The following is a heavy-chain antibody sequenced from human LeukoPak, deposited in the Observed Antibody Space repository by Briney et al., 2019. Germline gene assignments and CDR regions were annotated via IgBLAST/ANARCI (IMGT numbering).Heavy chain of an antibody. CDR3: TTEGMAVGGDAFDI. V-gene: IGHV3-15*01. Sequence: GGSLRLSCAASGFTFSTYWMSWVRQAPGKGLEWVGRIKSKTDGGTTDYAAPVKGRFTISRDDSKNTLYLQMNSLKTEDTAVYYCTTEGMAVGGDAFDIWGQGTMVTVSS. D-gene: IGHD1-26*01. CDR2: IKSKTDGGTT. J-gene: IGHJ3*02. CDR1: GFTFSTYW.